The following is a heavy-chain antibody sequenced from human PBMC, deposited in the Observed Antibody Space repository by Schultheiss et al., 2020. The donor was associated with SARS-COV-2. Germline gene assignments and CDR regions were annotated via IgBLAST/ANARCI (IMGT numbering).Heavy chain of an antibody. CDR2: ISSSGSTI. Sequence: GALRLSCAASGFTFSSYAMHWVRQAPGKGLEWVSYISSSGSTIYYADSVKGRFTISRDNSKNTLYLQMNSLRAEDTAVYYCAKAWTPYSSSWSSAIDFWGQGTLVTVSS. CDR1: GFTFSSYA. V-gene: IGHV3-48*01. D-gene: IGHD6-13*01. J-gene: IGHJ4*02. CDR3: AKAWTPYSSSWSSAIDF.